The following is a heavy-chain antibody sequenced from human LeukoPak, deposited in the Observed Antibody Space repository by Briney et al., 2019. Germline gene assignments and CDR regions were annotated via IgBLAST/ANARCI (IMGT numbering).Heavy chain of an antibody. D-gene: IGHD3-10*01. CDR2: VSGSGGIT. CDR3: AKVSVSRVSYYGSGSYFFYYYGMDV. Sequence: GGSLRLSCAASGFTFNNYAMTWVRQAPGKGLEWVSHVSGSGGITYYADSVKGRFTISRDNSKNTVYLQMNSLRAEDTAVYYCAKVSVSRVSYYGSGSYFFYYYGMDVWGQGTTVTVSS. CDR1: GFTFNNYA. V-gene: IGHV3-23*01. J-gene: IGHJ6*02.